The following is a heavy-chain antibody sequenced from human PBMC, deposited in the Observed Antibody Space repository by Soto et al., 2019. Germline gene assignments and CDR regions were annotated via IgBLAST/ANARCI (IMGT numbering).Heavy chain of an antibody. CDR1: GFTFSSYS. V-gene: IGHV3-21*01. Sequence: GGSLRLSCAASGFTFSSYSMNWVRQAPGKGLEWVSSISSSSSYIYYADSVKGRFTISRDNPKNSLYLQMNSLRAEDTAVYYCARAATMFDAFDIWGQGTMVTV. D-gene: IGHD3-10*02. J-gene: IGHJ3*02. CDR3: ARAATMFDAFDI. CDR2: ISSSSSYI.